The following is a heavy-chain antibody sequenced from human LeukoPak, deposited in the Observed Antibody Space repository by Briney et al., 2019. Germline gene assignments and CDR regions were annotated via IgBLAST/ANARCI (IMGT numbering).Heavy chain of an antibody. D-gene: IGHD3-22*01. CDR2: INHSGST. CDR3: ARGQDYDSSGYYFDY. Sequence: SETLSLTCAVYGGPFSGYYWSWIRQPPGKGLEWIGEINHSGSTNYNPSLKSRVTISVDKSKNQFSLKLSSVTAADTAVYYCARGQDYDSSGYYFDYWGQGTLVTVSS. CDR1: GGPFSGYY. V-gene: IGHV4-34*01. J-gene: IGHJ4*02.